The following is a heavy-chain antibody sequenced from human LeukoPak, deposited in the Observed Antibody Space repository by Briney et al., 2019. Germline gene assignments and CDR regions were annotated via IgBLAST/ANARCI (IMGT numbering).Heavy chain of an antibody. CDR3: ARRSQGTGSWYYFDY. CDR1: GFTFSSYE. Sequence: PGGSLRLSCAASGFTFSSYEMNWVRQAPGKGLEWVSYISNSGNTIYYADSVKGRFTISRDNAKNSLYLQMNSLRAEDTAVYYCARRSQGTGSWYYFDYWGQGTLVTVSS. D-gene: IGHD3-10*01. J-gene: IGHJ4*02. V-gene: IGHV3-48*03. CDR2: ISNSGNTI.